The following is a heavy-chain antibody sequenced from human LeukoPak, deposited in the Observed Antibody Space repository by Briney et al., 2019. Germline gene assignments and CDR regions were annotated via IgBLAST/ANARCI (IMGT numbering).Heavy chain of an antibody. J-gene: IGHJ4*02. CDR2: INSDGSST. V-gene: IGHV3-74*01. Sequence: GGSLRLSCAASGFTFSSYWMHWVRHAPGKGLVWVSRINSDGSSTSYADSVKGRFTISRDNAKNTLYLQMNSLRAEDTAVYYCAKDYGIAAAGGFDYWGQGTLVTVSS. CDR1: GFTFSSYW. D-gene: IGHD6-13*01. CDR3: AKDYGIAAAGGFDY.